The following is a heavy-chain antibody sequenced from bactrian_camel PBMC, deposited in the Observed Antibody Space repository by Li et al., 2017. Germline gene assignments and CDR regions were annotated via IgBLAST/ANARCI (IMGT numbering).Heavy chain of an antibody. V-gene: IGHV3S56*01. J-gene: IGHJ4*01. D-gene: IGHD4*01. Sequence: LRLSCAASGFSFDDSEVAWYRQVPGNECKLISTIVFGGSTFYSDSVKGRFTISHDKSKNTAYLQMNDLKPEDTAMYYCAEAPYRDGFSTKCRGQGTQVTVS. CDR2: IVFGGST. CDR3: AEAPYRDGFSTKC. CDR1: GFSFDDSE.